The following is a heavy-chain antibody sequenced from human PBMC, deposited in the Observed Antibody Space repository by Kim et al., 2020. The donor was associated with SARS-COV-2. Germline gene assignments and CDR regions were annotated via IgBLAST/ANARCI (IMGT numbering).Heavy chain of an antibody. CDR2: INHCGTT. CDR3: ARADIVVETSAISRSSVFEL. D-gene: IGHD2-21*02. J-gene: IGHJ3*01. Sequence: SETLSLTCAVYTRAFSGYYWYWVRQPPGKGLEWIGEINHCGTTNYNPSLKSRTTISLDTSKNQFSLTLTSVTAADTAKYFCARADIVVETSAISRSSVFELWGQGTMVTVSS. V-gene: IGHV4-34*01. CDR1: TRAFSGYY.